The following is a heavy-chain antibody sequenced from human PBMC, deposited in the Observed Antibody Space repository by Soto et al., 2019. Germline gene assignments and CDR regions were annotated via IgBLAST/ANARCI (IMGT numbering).Heavy chain of an antibody. CDR1: GFTFSSYS. J-gene: IGHJ6*02. Sequence: GGSLRLSCAASGFTFSSYSMNWVRQAPGKGLEWVSSISSSSSYIYYADSVKGRFTISRDNAKNPLYLQMNSLRAEDTAVYYCARDLVPSITIFGVVIHYGMDVWGQGTTVTVSS. CDR2: ISSSSSYI. V-gene: IGHV3-21*01. CDR3: ARDLVPSITIFGVVIHYGMDV. D-gene: IGHD3-3*01.